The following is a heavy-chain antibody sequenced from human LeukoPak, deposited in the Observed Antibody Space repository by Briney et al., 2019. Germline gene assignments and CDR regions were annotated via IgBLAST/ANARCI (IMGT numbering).Heavy chain of an antibody. Sequence: ASVKVSCKASGYTFTGYYMHWVRQAPGQGLEWMGRINPNSGGTNYAQKFQGRVTMTRDTSISTAYMELSRLRSDDTAVYFCARATSANEYSYGFHFDYWGQGTLVTVSS. J-gene: IGHJ4*02. CDR3: ARATSANEYSYGFHFDY. D-gene: IGHD5-18*01. V-gene: IGHV1-2*06. CDR2: INPNSGGT. CDR1: GYTFTGYY.